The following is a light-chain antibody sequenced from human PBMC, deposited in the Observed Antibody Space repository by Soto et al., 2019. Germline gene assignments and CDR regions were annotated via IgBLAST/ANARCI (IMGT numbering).Light chain of an antibody. J-gene: IGKJ5*01. V-gene: IGKV3-20*01. CDR3: QQYGTSPRIT. CDR2: GAS. Sequence: EIVLTQSPGTLSLSPGERATLSCRASQRVSSTYLAWYQQKPGQAPRLLIYGASSRATGIPDRFSGSGSGTDFTLTISRLEPEDFAVYYCQQYGTSPRITFGQGTRLEF. CDR1: QRVSSTY.